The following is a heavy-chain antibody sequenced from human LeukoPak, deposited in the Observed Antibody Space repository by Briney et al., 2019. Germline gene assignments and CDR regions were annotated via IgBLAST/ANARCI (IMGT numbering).Heavy chain of an antibody. CDR3: AIDDLTGYVY. J-gene: IGHJ4*02. CDR2: IDPSDSYT. CDR1: GYSFTSYG. Sequence: GESLRISCKGSGYSFTSYGISWVRQMPGKGLEWMGRIDPSDSYTNYSPSFQGHVSISADRSISTAYLQWSSLKASDTAMYYCAIDDLTGYVYWGQGTLLTVSS. V-gene: IGHV5-10-1*01. D-gene: IGHD3-9*01.